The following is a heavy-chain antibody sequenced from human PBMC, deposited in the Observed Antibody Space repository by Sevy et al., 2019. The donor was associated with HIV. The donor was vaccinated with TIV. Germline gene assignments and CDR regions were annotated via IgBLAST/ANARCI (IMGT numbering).Heavy chain of an antibody. V-gene: IGHV3-11*06. J-gene: IGHJ3*02. CDR3: ARDRADYYDSRDQSGDFDI. D-gene: IGHD3-22*01. CDR2: ISRTSSYT. Sequence: GGSLRLSCAASVFTFSDYYMSWIRQAPGKGLEWVSYISRTSSYTNYADSVKGRFTISRDNAKNSLYLQMNSLRVEDTAVYYCARDRADYYDSRDQSGDFDIWGQGTMVTVSS. CDR1: VFTFSDYY.